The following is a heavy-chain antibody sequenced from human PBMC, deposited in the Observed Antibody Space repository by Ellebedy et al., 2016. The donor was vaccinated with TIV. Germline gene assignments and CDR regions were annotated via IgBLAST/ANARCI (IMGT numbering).Heavy chain of an antibody. CDR3: ARRGNYLGDAFDI. D-gene: IGHD1-26*01. J-gene: IGHJ3*02. CDR2: IVGTGTTT. Sequence: GGSLRLSXAASGFTFSTYSMNWVRQAAGKGLEWISYIVGTGTTTYYADSVKGRFTISRDNAKNSLYLQMNGLRDEDTAVYYCARRGNYLGDAFDIWGQGAMVIVSS. V-gene: IGHV3-48*02. CDR1: GFTFSTYS.